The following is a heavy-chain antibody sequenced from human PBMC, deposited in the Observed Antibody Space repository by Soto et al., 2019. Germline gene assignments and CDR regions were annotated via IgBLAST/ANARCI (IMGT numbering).Heavy chain of an antibody. CDR2: ISWNSGTL. D-gene: IGHD3-10*01. Sequence: EEQLVESGGGLVQPGRSLRLSCAASEFTFEDYAMYWVRQAPGKGLEWVSGISWNSGTLVYADSVKGRFTISRDNAKNSLFLQMNSLRAEDTALYFCAKGRTRPLQLGSFGDNAFDVWGQGTMVTVSS. CDR1: EFTFEDYA. V-gene: IGHV3-9*01. J-gene: IGHJ3*01. CDR3: AKGRTRPLQLGSFGDNAFDV.